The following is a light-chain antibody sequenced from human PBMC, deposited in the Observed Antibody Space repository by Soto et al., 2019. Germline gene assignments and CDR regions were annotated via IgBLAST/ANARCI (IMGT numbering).Light chain of an antibody. CDR2: AAS. CDR3: QQSYSIPDT. J-gene: IGKJ3*01. Sequence: DGQVSQSPSSLSASQGDGLTVTCRASQTIISSLNWYQQKSGKAPKLLIYAASSLQSGVPSRFSGSGSGTDFTLTISSLQPEDFATYYCQQSYSIPDTFGPGTKVDI. V-gene: IGKV1-39*01. CDR1: QTIISS.